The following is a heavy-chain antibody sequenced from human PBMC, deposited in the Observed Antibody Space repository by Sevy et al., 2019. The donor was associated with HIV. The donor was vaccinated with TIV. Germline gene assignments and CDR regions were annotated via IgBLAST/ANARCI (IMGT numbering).Heavy chain of an antibody. V-gene: IGHV3-23*01. J-gene: IGHJ3*01. CDR3: AKALNPALKSMIKEIFRTLKGFDV. CDR2: ISATGGGT. D-gene: IGHD3-22*01. CDR1: GFTFNTHA. Sequence: GGSLRLSCAASGFTFNTHAMNWVRQAPGKGLEWVSGISATGGGTFYTDSVKGRFTVSRDNSKNTLYLQMNSLRADDTAINYCAKALNPALKSMIKEIFRTLKGFDVWGHGTMVTVSS.